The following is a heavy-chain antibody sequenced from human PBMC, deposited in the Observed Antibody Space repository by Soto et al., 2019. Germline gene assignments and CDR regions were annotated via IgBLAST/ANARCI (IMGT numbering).Heavy chain of an antibody. Sequence: QVQLMQSGVDMKKPGASVKVSCKASGYNFLSFGISWVRQAPGQGLEWMGWISPYNGNTNYAQKLQDRVTMTTDTYTSTAYMELRSLRSDDTAVYFCARDRTGYSYGYSGYWGQGTLVTVSS. CDR1: GYNFLSFG. D-gene: IGHD5-18*01. CDR2: ISPYNGNT. V-gene: IGHV1-18*01. J-gene: IGHJ4*02. CDR3: ARDRTGYSYGYSGY.